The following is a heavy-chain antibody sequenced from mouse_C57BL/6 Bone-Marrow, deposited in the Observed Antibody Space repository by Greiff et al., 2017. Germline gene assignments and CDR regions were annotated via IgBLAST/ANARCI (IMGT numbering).Heavy chain of an antibody. CDR1: GYTFTSYV. D-gene: IGHD2-1*01. Sequence: EVQLQQSGPELVKPGASVKMSCKASGYTFTSYVMHWVKQKPGQGLEWIGYINPYKDGTKYNEKFKGKATLTSDKSSSTAYMELSSLTSEDSAVYYCARYYGNYYFDYWGQGTTLTVSS. J-gene: IGHJ2*01. CDR3: ARYYGNYYFDY. V-gene: IGHV1-14*01. CDR2: INPYKDGT.